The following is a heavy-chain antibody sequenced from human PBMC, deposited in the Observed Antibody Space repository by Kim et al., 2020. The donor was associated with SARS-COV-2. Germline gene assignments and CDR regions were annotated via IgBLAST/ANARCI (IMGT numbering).Heavy chain of an antibody. Sequence: GESLKISCEASGYTFTDYWISWVRQMPGKGPEWMGRLDPSDSFVNYSPPFRGHVTLPVDKSINTAYLQWSSLKAPDSATYYCSRLDALDVWGRGTTGTV. CDR3: SRLDALDV. V-gene: IGHV5-10-1*01. CDR2: LDPSDSFV. CDR1: GYTFTDYW. D-gene: IGHD1-1*01. J-gene: IGHJ6*02.